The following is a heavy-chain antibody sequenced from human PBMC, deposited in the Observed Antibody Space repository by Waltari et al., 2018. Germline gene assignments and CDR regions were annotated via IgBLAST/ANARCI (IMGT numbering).Heavy chain of an antibody. CDR1: GYAFMRFG. Sequence: QVQLVQSGAEVAKPGASVKVSCKASGYAFMRFGFNWVRQAPGQGLEWMGWISAYSGKTEFAQKFQDRVTLTTDTSTSTAYMELTSLRSDDTALYYCARDVLHSAPSFSDSWGQGTLVTVSS. CDR3: ARDVLHSAPSFSDS. D-gene: IGHD2-15*01. J-gene: IGHJ1*01. CDR2: ISAYSGKT. V-gene: IGHV1-18*01.